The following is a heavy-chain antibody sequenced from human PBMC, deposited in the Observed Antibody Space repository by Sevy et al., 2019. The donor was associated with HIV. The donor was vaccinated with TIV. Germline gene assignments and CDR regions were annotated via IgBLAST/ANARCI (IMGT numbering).Heavy chain of an antibody. CDR1: GGSISSDDYS. CDR3: ARRLAARYAFDI. D-gene: IGHD6-6*01. J-gene: IGHJ3*02. CDR2: IYYSGST. V-gene: IGHV4-30-4*01. Sequence: SETLSLTCTVSGGSISSDDYSWSWIRQPPGKGLEWIGNIYYSGSTYYNPSLKSRLTISIDTSKNQFFLKLNSVTAAATAVYYCARRLAARYAFDIWGQGTMVTVSS.